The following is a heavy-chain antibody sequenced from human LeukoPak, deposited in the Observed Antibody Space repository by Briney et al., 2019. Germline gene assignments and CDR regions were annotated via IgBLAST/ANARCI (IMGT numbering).Heavy chain of an antibody. CDR3: VRVIDCSSTSCYSFAMDV. CDR1: GGSISSYY. Sequence: SETLSLTCTVSGGSISSYYWSWIRQPPGKGLEWIGYIYYSGSTNYNPSLKSRVTISVDTSKNQFSLKLSSVTAADTAVYYCVRVIDCSSTSCYSFAMDVWGKGTTVTVSS. D-gene: IGHD2-2*01. J-gene: IGHJ6*03. V-gene: IGHV4-59*01. CDR2: IYYSGST.